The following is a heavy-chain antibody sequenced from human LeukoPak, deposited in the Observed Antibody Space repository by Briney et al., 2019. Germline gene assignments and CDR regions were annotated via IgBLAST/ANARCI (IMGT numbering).Heavy chain of an antibody. V-gene: IGHV4-34*01. Sequence: PSETLSLTCAVYGESFSGYYWSWIRQPPGKGLEWIGEINHSGSTNYNPSLKSRVTISVDTSRNQFSLKLSSVTAADTAVYYCARGARWPVSDYWGQGTLVTVSS. CDR1: GESFSGYY. D-gene: IGHD4-23*01. J-gene: IGHJ4*02. CDR2: INHSGST. CDR3: ARGARWPVSDY.